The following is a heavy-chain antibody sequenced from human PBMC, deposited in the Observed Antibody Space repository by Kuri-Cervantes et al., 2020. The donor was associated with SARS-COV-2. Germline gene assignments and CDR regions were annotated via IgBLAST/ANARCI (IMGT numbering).Heavy chain of an antibody. CDR1: GFTFTSSA. D-gene: IGHD2-2*01. V-gene: IGHV1-58*01. J-gene: IGHJ6*02. Sequence: SVKVSCKASGFTFTSSAVQWVRQARGQRLEWIGWIVVGSGNTNYAQKFQERVTITRDMSTSTAYMELSSLRSEDTAVYYCARGGVVPAVLNNNYYAMDVWGQGTTVTVSS. CDR2: IVVGSGNT. CDR3: ARGGVVPAVLNNNYYAMDV.